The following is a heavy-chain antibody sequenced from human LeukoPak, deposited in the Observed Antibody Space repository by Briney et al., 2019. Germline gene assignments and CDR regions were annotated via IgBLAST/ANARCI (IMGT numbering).Heavy chain of an antibody. Sequence: PGGSLRLSCAASGLTFRTYAMSWVRQAPGKALEWVSSITSSSTYTYYADSVKGRYTISRDNAKNSLYLQMNGLRAEDTAVYYCAKGSQTVAGTGDDYWGQGTLVTVSS. CDR3: AKGSQTVAGTGDDY. D-gene: IGHD6-19*01. CDR1: GLTFRTYA. CDR2: ITSSSTYT. J-gene: IGHJ4*02. V-gene: IGHV3-21*01.